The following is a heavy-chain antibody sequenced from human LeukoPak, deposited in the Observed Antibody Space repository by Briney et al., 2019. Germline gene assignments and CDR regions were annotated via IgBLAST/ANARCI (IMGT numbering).Heavy chain of an antibody. CDR3: ARGAIRITMVRGVCVWFDP. J-gene: IGHJ5*02. CDR1: GGSISSYY. CDR2: IYYSGST. Sequence: PSETLSLTCTVSGGSISSYYWSWIRQPPGKGLEWIGYIYYSGSTNYNPSLKSRVTISVDTSKNQFSLKLSSVTAADTAVYYCARGAIRITMVRGVCVWFDPWGQGTLVTVSS. D-gene: IGHD3-10*01. V-gene: IGHV4-59*01.